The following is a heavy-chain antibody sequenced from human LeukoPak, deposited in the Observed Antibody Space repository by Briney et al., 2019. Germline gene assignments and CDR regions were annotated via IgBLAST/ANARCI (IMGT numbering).Heavy chain of an antibody. CDR1: GFTLSSYA. CDR2: ISVSGNT. V-gene: IGHV3-23*01. J-gene: IGHJ4*02. CDR3: ATDPRGYCSGGSCYSPLSFDY. Sequence: GGSLRLSCAASGFTLSSYAMSWVRQAPGKGLEWVSAISVSGNTYHADSVKGRFTISRDNAKNSLYLQMNSLRAEDTAVYYCATDPRGYCSGGSCYSPLSFDYWGQGTLVTVSS. D-gene: IGHD2-15*01.